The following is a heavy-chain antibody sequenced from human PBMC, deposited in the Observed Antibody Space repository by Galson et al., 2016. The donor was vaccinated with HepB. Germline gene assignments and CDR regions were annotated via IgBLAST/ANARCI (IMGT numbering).Heavy chain of an antibody. CDR3: ARDGAWYSYGYIPFDY. CDR2: LHSGGSA. Sequence: SLRLSCAASGFTVTSYSMSWIRQAPGKGLEWVSLLHSGGSADYADSVKGRSTVSRDNSRNTLYLFMKNLRAEDTAIYFCARDGAWYSYGYIPFDYWGQGTPVTVSS. CDR1: GFTVTSYS. J-gene: IGHJ4*02. V-gene: IGHV3-66*01. D-gene: IGHD5-18*01.